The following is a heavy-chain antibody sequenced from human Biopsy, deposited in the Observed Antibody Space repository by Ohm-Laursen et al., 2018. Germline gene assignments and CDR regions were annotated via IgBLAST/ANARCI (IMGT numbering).Heavy chain of an antibody. CDR1: GGDINHYY. Sequence: SQTLSLTCNVSGGDINHYYWSWIRQPAGKGLEWIGRIYPGGSTNYKPSLKSRVTMSVDTSKKQLSLRLRSVTAADTAMYFRASVVWGPTNDAFDLWGQGTMVVVSS. J-gene: IGHJ3*01. D-gene: IGHD2-15*01. V-gene: IGHV4-4*07. CDR2: IYPGGST. CDR3: ASVVWGPTNDAFDL.